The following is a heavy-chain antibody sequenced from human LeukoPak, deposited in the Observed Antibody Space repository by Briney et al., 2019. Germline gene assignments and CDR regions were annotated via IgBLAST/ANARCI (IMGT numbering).Heavy chain of an antibody. J-gene: IGHJ4*02. CDR3: ARASQLRFLEWLFDY. D-gene: IGHD3-3*01. CDR1: GGTFSSYA. Sequence: ASVKVSCKASGGTFSSYAISWVRQAPGQGLEWMGGIIPIFGTANYAQKFQGRVTITADESTSTAYMELSSLRSEDTAVYYCARASQLRFLEWLFDYWGQGTLVTVSS. V-gene: IGHV1-69*13. CDR2: IIPIFGTA.